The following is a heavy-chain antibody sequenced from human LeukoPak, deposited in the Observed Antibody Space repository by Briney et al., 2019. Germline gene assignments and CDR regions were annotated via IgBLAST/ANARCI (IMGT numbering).Heavy chain of an antibody. CDR1: GGSISSGGYY. V-gene: IGHV4-31*03. Sequence: SETLSLTCTVSGGSISSGGYYWRWIRQHPGKGLEWIGYIYYSGSTYYNPSLKSRVTISVDTSKNQFSLKLSSVTAADTAVYYCARVRGLRYFDWLLPHGGYYFDYWGQGTLVTVSS. CDR2: IYYSGST. CDR3: ARVRGLRYFDWLLPHGGYYFDY. D-gene: IGHD3-9*01. J-gene: IGHJ4*02.